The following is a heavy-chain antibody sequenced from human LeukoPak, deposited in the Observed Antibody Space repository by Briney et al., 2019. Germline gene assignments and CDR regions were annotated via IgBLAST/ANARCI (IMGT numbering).Heavy chain of an antibody. J-gene: IGHJ6*03. CDR2: IYYSGTA. D-gene: IGHD1-1*01. Sequence: PSETLSLTCTVSGGSISSGSYYWSWIRQPAGKGLEWIGRIYYSGTAYYNPSLKSRVTISVDTSKNQFSLDLSSVTAADTAVYYCARHLQYSYYYYMDVWGKGTTVTVSS. CDR1: GGSISSGSYY. V-gene: IGHV4-39*01. CDR3: ARHLQYSYYYYMDV.